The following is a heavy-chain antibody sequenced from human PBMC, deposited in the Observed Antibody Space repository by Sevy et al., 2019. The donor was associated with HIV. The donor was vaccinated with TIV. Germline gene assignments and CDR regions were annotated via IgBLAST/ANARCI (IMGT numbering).Heavy chain of an antibody. V-gene: IGHV1-18*01. Sequence: ASVKVSCKASGYTFTNYGITWVRQAPGQGLEWMGWISAYNGNTNYAQKLQGRVTMTTDTSTSTAYMELRSLRSDDTAVYYCARDESFSMIVVDFDYWGKGTRFPVSS. CDR2: ISAYNGNT. CDR1: GYTFTNYG. D-gene: IGHD3-22*01. J-gene: IGHJ4*02. CDR3: ARDESFSMIVVDFDY.